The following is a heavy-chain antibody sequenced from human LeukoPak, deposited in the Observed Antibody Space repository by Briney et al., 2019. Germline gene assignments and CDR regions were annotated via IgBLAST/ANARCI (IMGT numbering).Heavy chain of an antibody. V-gene: IGHV3-30*18. CDR3: AKDRRGAAAGTDGDYYYGMDV. J-gene: IGHJ6*04. Sequence: GGSLRLCCAASGFTFSSYGMHWARQAPGKGLEWVAVISYDGSNKYYADSVKGRFTISRDNSKNTLYLQMNSLRAEDTAVYYCAKDRRGAAAGTDGDYYYGMDVWGKGTTVTVSS. CDR1: GFTFSSYG. CDR2: ISYDGSNK. D-gene: IGHD6-13*01.